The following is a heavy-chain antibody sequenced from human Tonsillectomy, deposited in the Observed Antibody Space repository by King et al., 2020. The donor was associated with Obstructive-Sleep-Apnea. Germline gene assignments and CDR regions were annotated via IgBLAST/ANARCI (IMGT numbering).Heavy chain of an antibody. CDR1: GFTFSTYA. CDR3: ARADYSNSGTYQLDY. Sequence: VQLVESGGGVVQPGTSLRLSCAASGFTFSTYAIHWVRQAPGKGLEWVAVISYDGSNKYYVDSVKGRFTISRDNSKNTLYLQMNSLRVEDTAVYYCARADYSNSGTYQLDYWGQGILAIVSS. D-gene: IGHD3-10*01. J-gene: IGHJ4*02. CDR2: ISYDGSNK. V-gene: IGHV3-30*03.